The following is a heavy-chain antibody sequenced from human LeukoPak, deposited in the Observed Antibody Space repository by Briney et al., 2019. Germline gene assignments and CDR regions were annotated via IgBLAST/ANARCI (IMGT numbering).Heavy chain of an antibody. D-gene: IGHD6-13*01. V-gene: IGHV1-2*02. CDR3: AKDIYSSSWYVPYFDY. Sequence: GASVKVSCKASGYTFTSNAMNWVRQAPGQGLERMGWINPNSGGTNYAQKFQGRVTMTRDTSISTAYMELSRLRSDDTAVYYCAKDIYSSSWYVPYFDYWGQGTLVTVSS. J-gene: IGHJ4*02. CDR2: INPNSGGT. CDR1: GYTFTSNA.